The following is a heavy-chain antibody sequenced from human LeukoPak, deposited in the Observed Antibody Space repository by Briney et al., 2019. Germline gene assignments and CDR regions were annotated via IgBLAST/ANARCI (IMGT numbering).Heavy chain of an antibody. V-gene: IGHV4-59*12. Sequence: PSETLSLTCTVSGGSISSYYWSWIRQPPGKGLEWIGYIYYSGSTNYNPSLKSRVTISVDRSKNQFSLKLSSVTAADTAVYYCARGSIAAAVHVDYWGQGTLVTVSS. D-gene: IGHD6-13*01. CDR2: IYYSGST. J-gene: IGHJ4*02. CDR1: GGSISSYY. CDR3: ARGSIAAAVHVDY.